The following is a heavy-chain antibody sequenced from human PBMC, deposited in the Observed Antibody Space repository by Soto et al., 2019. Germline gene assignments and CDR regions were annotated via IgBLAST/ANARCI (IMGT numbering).Heavy chain of an antibody. Sequence: ASVKVSCKASGYTFTCYYMHWVRQAPGQGLEWMGWINPNSGGTNYAQKFQGWVTMTRDTSISTAYMELSRLRSDDTAVYYCARDPGYSSGWFSESVYYFDYWGQGTLVTVSS. CDR1: GYTFTCYY. CDR2: INPNSGGT. CDR3: ARDPGYSSGWFSESVYYFDY. V-gene: IGHV1-2*04. D-gene: IGHD6-19*01. J-gene: IGHJ4*02.